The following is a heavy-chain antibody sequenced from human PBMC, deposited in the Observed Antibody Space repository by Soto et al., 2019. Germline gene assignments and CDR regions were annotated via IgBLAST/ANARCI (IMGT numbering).Heavy chain of an antibody. D-gene: IGHD2-21*02. CDR3: ARGPTYCGGDCYAGRAFDP. Sequence: QVQLQQWGAGLLKPSETLSLTCAVSGGSFTGYYWSWIRQPPGKGLEWIGEINLSGTTNYNPSLKSRVSMAVGASKNQISLRLQSVTAADTAVYFCARGPTYCGGDCYAGRAFDPWCQGTLVTVSS. CDR1: GGSFTGYY. CDR2: INLSGTT. J-gene: IGHJ5*02. V-gene: IGHV4-34*01.